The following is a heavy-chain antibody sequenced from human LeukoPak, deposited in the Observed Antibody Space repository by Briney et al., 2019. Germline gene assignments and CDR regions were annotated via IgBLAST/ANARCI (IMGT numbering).Heavy chain of an antibody. Sequence: PGGSLRLSCAASGFTFSDYPMNWVRQPPGKGLEWVSYITSRSDTIYYSDSVKGRFSISRDNAKNSLYLQMSSLRVDDTAVYYSTRGGKYSTLDFWGQGALVTVSS. CDR2: ITSRSDTI. CDR1: GFTFSDYP. J-gene: IGHJ4*02. CDR3: TRGGKYSTLDF. D-gene: IGHD2-8*02. V-gene: IGHV3-48*04.